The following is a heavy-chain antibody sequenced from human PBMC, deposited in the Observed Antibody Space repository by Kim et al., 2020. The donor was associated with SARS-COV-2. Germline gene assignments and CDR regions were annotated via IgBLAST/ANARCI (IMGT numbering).Heavy chain of an antibody. Sequence: GSTKFHMDSGRGRFTISRDSSKNTVYLQMNSLRTEDAAVYYCARWDAMDVWGQGTTVTVSS. V-gene: IGHV3-30*10. CDR2: GSTK. CDR3: ARWDAMDV. J-gene: IGHJ6*02.